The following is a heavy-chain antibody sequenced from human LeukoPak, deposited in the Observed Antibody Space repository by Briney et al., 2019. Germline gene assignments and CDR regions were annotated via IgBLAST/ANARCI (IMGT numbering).Heavy chain of an antibody. CDR2: IRYDGSNK. V-gene: IGHV3-30*02. J-gene: IGHJ4*02. CDR3: AKDRGFMFYSSSWPSGY. D-gene: IGHD6-13*01. Sequence: GRSLRLSCAASGFTFSSYGMHWVRQAPGKGLEWVAFIRYDGSNKYYADSVKGRFTISRDNSKNTLYLQMNSLRAEDTAEYYCAKDRGFMFYSSSWPSGYWGQGTLVTVSS. CDR1: GFTFSSYG.